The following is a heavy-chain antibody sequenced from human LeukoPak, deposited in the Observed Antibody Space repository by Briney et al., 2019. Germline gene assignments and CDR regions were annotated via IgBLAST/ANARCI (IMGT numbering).Heavy chain of an antibody. Sequence: GASLRLSCAVSGFTFNYSWMHWFRQAPGKGLVWVSRVTHDGSDTSYADSVKGRFTISRDNAKNTPYLEMNSLRAEDTAVYYCARDTTPFGYSYDSWGQGTLVTVSS. V-gene: IGHV3-74*01. J-gene: IGHJ4*02. CDR1: GFTFNYSW. D-gene: IGHD1-26*01. CDR3: ARDTTPFGYSYDS. CDR2: VTHDGSDT.